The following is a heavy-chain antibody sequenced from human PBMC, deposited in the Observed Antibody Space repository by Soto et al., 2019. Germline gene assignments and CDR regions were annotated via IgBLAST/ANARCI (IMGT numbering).Heavy chain of an antibody. V-gene: IGHV3-33*01. D-gene: IGHD6-19*01. CDR2: IWYDGSND. J-gene: IGHJ5*02. Sequence: PGGSLRLSCAASGFTFSNYGMHWARQAPGKGLEWVALIWYDGSNDRYADSVKGRFTISRDNFKNILYLQMNSLRAEDTAVYYCARVAVAGTWWFDPWGQGTLVTVSS. CDR3: ARVAVAGTWWFDP. CDR1: GFTFSNYG.